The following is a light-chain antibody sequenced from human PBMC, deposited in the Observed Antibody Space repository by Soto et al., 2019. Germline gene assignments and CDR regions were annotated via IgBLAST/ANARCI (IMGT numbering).Light chain of an antibody. J-gene: IGKJ1*01. CDR2: DAS. Sequence: DIQMTQSASTLSASVGDRVTITCRASQSISSWLAWYQQKPGKAPKLLIFDASSLESGVPSRFSGSGSGTEFTLTISSLQPDDFAAYYCQQYNNWPPETFGQGNKVAIK. V-gene: IGKV1-5*01. CDR1: QSISSW. CDR3: QQYNNWPPET.